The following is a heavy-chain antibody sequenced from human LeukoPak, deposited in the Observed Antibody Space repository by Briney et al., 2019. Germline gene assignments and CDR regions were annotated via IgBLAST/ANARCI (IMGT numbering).Heavy chain of an antibody. J-gene: IGHJ4*02. D-gene: IGHD6-6*01. CDR1: GFSFSGHW. CDR2: ISPTGSTT. CDR3: ARGPNSNWSGLDF. V-gene: IGHV3-74*01. Sequence: GGSLRLSCTASGFSFSGHWMHWARQLPGKGLVWVSRISPTGSTTSYADSVKGRFTVSRDNAKNTLYLQENNLRAEDTAVYYCARGPNSNWSGLDFWGQGTLVIVS.